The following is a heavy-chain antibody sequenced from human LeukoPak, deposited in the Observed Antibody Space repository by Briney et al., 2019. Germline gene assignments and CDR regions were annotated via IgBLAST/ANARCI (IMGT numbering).Heavy chain of an antibody. V-gene: IGHV3-64*01. J-gene: IGHJ1*01. D-gene: IGHD6-19*01. CDR2: ISKNGENT. Sequence: GGSLRLSCAASGFTFSSYGMSWVRQAPGKGLEFVSAISKNGENTYYANSVKGRFTISRDISKNTLYLQMGSLRPDDMAVYYCARVDSGSACASWGQGILVTVSS. CDR3: ARVDSGSACAS. CDR1: GFTFSSYG.